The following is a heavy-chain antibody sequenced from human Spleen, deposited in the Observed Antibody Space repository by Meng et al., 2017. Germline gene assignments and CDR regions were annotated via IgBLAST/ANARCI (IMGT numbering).Heavy chain of an antibody. V-gene: IGHV4-34*01. J-gene: IGHJ4*02. D-gene: IGHD6-19*01. Sequence: VQLPQWGAGPLKPSETLSLTCVFSGGSFSDYYWSWIRQPPGKGLEWIGEINHSGSTNYNPSLESRATISVDTSQNNLSLKLSSVTAADTAVYYCASYNSGWPQFDYWGQGTLVTASS. CDR1: GGSFSDYY. CDR2: INHSGST. CDR3: ASYNSGWPQFDY.